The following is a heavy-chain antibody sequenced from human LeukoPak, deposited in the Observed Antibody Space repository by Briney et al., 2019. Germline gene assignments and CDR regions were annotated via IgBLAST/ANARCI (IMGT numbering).Heavy chain of an antibody. Sequence: GGSLRLSCAASGFTFSSYGMHWVRQAPGKGLEWVSAISGSGGSTYYADSVKGRFTISRDNSKNTLYLQMNSLRAEDTAVYYCAKRAAGERDGYNFDYWGQGALVTVSS. CDR1: GFTFSSYG. V-gene: IGHV3-23*01. D-gene: IGHD5-24*01. CDR3: AKRAAGERDGYNFDY. CDR2: ISGSGGST. J-gene: IGHJ4*02.